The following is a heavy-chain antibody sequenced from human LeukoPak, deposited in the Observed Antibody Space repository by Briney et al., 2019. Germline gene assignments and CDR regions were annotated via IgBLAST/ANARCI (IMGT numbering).Heavy chain of an antibody. J-gene: IGHJ4*02. D-gene: IGHD2-2*01. Sequence: GRSLRLSCAASGFTFDDYAMHWVRQAPGKGLEWVSGISWNSGSIGYADSVKGRFTISRDNAKNSLYLQMNSLRAEDTALYYCAKAHGDCSSTSCYGQIFDYWGQGTLVTVSS. CDR2: ISWNSGSI. CDR3: AKAHGDCSSTSCYGQIFDY. V-gene: IGHV3-9*01. CDR1: GFTFDDYA.